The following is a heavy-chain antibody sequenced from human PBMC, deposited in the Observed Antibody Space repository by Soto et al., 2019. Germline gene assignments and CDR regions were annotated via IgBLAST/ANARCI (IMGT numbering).Heavy chain of an antibody. CDR1: GFTFSSYG. Sequence: QVQLVESGGGVVQPGRSLRLSCAASGFTFSSYGMHWVRQAPGKGLEWVAVISYDGSNKYYADFVKGRFTISRDNSKNTLYLQMNSLRAEDTAVYYCARQDTAMDYWGQGTLVTVSS. J-gene: IGHJ4*02. CDR3: ARQDTAMDY. CDR2: ISYDGSNK. D-gene: IGHD5-18*01. V-gene: IGHV3-30*03.